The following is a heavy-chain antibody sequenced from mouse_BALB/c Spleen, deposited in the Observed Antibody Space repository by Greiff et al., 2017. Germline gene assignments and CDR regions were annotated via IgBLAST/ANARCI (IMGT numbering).Heavy chain of an antibody. V-gene: IGHV3-2*02. D-gene: IGHD1-1*01. J-gene: IGHJ2*01. Sequence: DVQLQESGPGLVKPSQSLSLTCTVTGYSITSDYAWNWIRQFPGNKLEWMGYISYSGSTSYNPSLKSRISITRDTSKNQFFLQLNSVTTEDTATDYCARCSYGSSRYYFDYWGQGTTLTVSS. CDR2: ISYSGST. CDR1: GYSITSDYA. CDR3: ARCSYGSSRYYFDY.